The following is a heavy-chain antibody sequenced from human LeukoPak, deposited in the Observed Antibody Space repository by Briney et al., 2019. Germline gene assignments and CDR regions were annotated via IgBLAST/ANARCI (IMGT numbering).Heavy chain of an antibody. J-gene: IGHJ4*02. CDR1: GFTFSTYT. V-gene: IGHV3-21*01. D-gene: IGHD2-2*01. Sequence: GGSLRLSCAASGFTFSTYTMNWVSQAPGKGLEWVSSISVSSSYIYYAGSVKGRFTISRDNAKNSLYLQMNSLRVEDTAVYFCTRDGKDCSSTSCSADYWGQGTLVTVSS. CDR3: TRDGKDCSSTSCSADY. CDR2: ISVSSSYI.